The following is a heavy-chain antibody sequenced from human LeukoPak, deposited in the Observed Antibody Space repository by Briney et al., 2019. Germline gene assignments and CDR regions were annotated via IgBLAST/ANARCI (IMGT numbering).Heavy chain of an antibody. V-gene: IGHV3-7*04. J-gene: IGHJ5*02. Sequence: GGSLRLSCAASAFTFSSNWMSWVRQAPGKGLEWVANIKQDGSEKYYVDSVKGRFTISRDNAKNSLYLQMNSLRAEDTAVYYCARGSNQFLPTGWLDPWGQGTLVTVSS. CDR1: AFTFSSNW. CDR2: IKQDGSEK. D-gene: IGHD1-14*01. CDR3: ARGSNQFLPTGWLDP.